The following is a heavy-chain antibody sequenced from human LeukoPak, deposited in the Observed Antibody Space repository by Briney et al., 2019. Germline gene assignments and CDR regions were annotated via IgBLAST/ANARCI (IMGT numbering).Heavy chain of an antibody. Sequence: GESLRLSCAASGFTFSSYAMSWVRQAPGKGLEWVSRISGSGDTYYADSVKGRFTISRDNSMNTLYLQLSSLRAEDTAVYYCARVAGGGLDYWGQGTLVTISS. J-gene: IGHJ4*02. D-gene: IGHD2-15*01. CDR1: GFTFSSYA. CDR2: ISGSGDT. V-gene: IGHV3-23*01. CDR3: ARVAGGGLDY.